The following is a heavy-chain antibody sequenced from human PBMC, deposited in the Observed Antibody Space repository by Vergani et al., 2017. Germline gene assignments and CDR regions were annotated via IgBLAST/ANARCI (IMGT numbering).Heavy chain of an antibody. Sequence: QVQLVQSGAEVKKPGASVKVSCKASGYTFTSYYMHWVRQAPGQGLEWMGIINPSGGSTSYAQKFQGRVTMTRDTSTSTGYMELSSLRSEDTAVYYCAREPRTGKFPWPSTVGFDPWGQGTLVTVSS. D-gene: IGHD1-14*01. CDR2: INPSGGST. J-gene: IGHJ5*02. CDR3: AREPRTGKFPWPSTVGFDP. V-gene: IGHV1-46*03. CDR1: GYTFTSYY.